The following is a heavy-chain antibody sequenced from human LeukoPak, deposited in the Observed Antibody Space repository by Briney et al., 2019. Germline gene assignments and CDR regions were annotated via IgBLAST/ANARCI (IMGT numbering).Heavy chain of an antibody. CDR2: ITAYNGNT. CDR1: GYTFTSYG. Sequence: ASVKVSCKASGYTFTSYGISWVRQAPGQGLEWMGWITAYNGNTNYAQKFQGRVTMTTDTSTSTAYMELRSLRSDDTAVYYCARETKYYYDSSSYYYRAFDIWGQGTMVTVSS. J-gene: IGHJ3*02. CDR3: ARETKYYYDSSSYYYRAFDI. V-gene: IGHV1-18*01. D-gene: IGHD3-22*01.